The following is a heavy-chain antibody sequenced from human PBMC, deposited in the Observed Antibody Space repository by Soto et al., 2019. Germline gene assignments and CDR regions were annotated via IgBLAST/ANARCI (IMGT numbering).Heavy chain of an antibody. CDR1: GGSISSGGYS. CDR3: ARGQERIVATH. CDR2: IYHSGST. V-gene: IGHV4-30-2*01. Sequence: SETLSLTCAVSGGSISSGGYSWSWIRQPPGKGLEWIGYIYHSGSTYYNPSLKSRVTISVDRSKNQFSLKLSSVTAADTAVYYCARGQERIVATHRAQGALVTVSS. J-gene: IGHJ4*02. D-gene: IGHD5-12*01.